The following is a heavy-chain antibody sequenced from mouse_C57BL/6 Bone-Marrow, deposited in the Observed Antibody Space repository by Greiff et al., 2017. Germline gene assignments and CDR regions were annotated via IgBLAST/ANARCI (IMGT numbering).Heavy chain of an antibody. CDR3: ARQGRLRHAMDY. D-gene: IGHD2-4*01. CDR2: ISGGGGNT. J-gene: IGHJ4*01. V-gene: IGHV5-9*01. Sequence: EVQGVESGGGLVKPGGSLKLSCAASGFTFSSYTMSWVRQTPEKRLEWVATISGGGGNTYYPDSVKGRFPISRDNAKNTLYLQMSSLRSEDTALYYCARQGRLRHAMDYWGQGTSVTVSS. CDR1: GFTFSSYT.